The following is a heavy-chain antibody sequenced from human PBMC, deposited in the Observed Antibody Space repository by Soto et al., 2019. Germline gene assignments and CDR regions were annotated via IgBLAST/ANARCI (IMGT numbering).Heavy chain of an antibody. D-gene: IGHD6-13*01. CDR1: GGSISRYY. Sequence: SETLSLTCTVSGGSISRYYRSWIRQPPGKGLEWIGYIYYRGRTNYNPSLKRRVTISGDTSKNQFSLRLSSATAADTAGNYWDISYFASAGFYYYGIDFWGRGTPVTVSS. J-gene: IGHJ6*02. CDR3: DISYFASAGFYYYGIDF. CDR2: IYYRGRT. V-gene: IGHV4-59*01.